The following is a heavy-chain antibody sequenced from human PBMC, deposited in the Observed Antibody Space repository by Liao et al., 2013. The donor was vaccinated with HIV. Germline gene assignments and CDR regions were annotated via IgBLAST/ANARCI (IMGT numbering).Heavy chain of an antibody. CDR1: GGSISGSTYY. J-gene: IGHJ3*02. CDR3: ARAGGRYAGFDI. D-gene: IGHD3-16*01. Sequence: QLRLQESGPGLVKPSETLSLTCTVSGGSISGSTYYWDWIRQPPGKGLEWIGRINTSGSTDYNPSLKSRVAMSLDTSDNHFSLTLRSATAADTAVYYCARAGGRYAGFDIWGQGTMVTVSS. CDR2: INTSGST. V-gene: IGHV4-39*07.